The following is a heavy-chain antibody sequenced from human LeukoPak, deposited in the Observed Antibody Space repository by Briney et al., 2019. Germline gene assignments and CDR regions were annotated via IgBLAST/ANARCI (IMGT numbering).Heavy chain of an antibody. V-gene: IGHV3-7*01. CDR1: GFNFSTYW. CDR2: IKEDGSEI. CDR3: ARDLHV. J-gene: IGHJ6*04. Sequence: GGSLRLSCAASGFNFSTYWMTWVRQVPGKGLEWVANIKEDGSEIYYVDAVKGRFSISRDNAKNTLYLQIDSLRVDDTAVYYCARDLHVWGNGTTVIISS.